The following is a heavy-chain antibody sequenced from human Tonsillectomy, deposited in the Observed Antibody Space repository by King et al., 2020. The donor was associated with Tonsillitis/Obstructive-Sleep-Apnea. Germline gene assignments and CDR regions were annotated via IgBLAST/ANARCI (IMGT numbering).Heavy chain of an antibody. CDR1: GGSISSYY. Sequence: QLQESGPRLVKPSETLSLTCTVSGGSISSYYWSWIRQPPGKGLEWIGYIYYSGSTNYNPSLKSRVTISVDTSKNQFSLKLSSVTAADTAVYYCARDMVLEAGGDAFDIWGQGTMVTVSS. V-gene: IGHV4-59*01. D-gene: IGHD2-8*01. J-gene: IGHJ3*02. CDR3: ARDMVLEAGGDAFDI. CDR2: IYYSGST.